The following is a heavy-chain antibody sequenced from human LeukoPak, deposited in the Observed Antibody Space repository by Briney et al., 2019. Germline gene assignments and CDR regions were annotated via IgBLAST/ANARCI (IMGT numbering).Heavy chain of an antibody. CDR1: GFTFSSYW. CDR3: ARATSGWYYFDY. Sequence: GGSLRLSRAASGFTFSSYWMHWVRQAPGKGLVWVSRINTDGGSTSYAVSVKGRFTISRDNAKNTLYLQMDSLRAEDTAVYYCARATSGWYYFDYWGQGTLVTVSS. D-gene: IGHD6-19*01. J-gene: IGHJ4*02. V-gene: IGHV3-74*01. CDR2: INTDGGST.